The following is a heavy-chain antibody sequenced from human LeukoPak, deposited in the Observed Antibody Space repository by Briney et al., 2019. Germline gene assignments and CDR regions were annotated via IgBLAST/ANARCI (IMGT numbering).Heavy chain of an antibody. CDR3: ARDYVGDNWFDP. V-gene: IGHV1-2*02. CDR1: RYTFTVYS. CDR2: ISPNSGGT. J-gene: IGHJ5*02. D-gene: IGHD3-16*01. Sequence: TAKVSCKASRYTFTVYSTQWGPHTPGQRLEWMGWISPNSGGTNYAQKFQGRVTMTRDTSISTAYMELSRLRSDDTAVYYCARDYVGDNWFDPWGQGTLVTVSS.